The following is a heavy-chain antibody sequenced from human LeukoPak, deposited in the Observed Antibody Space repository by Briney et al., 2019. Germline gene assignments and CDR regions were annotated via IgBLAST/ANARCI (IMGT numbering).Heavy chain of an antibody. J-gene: IGHJ4*02. CDR2: IFPGDSDT. CDR3: ATLAVAGSGTFDY. Sequence: GESLKISCKGSGYNFTSYWIAWVRQMSGKGLEWMGIIFPGDSDTRYSPSFQGQVTISADKSISTAYLQWSSLKASDTAMYYCATLAVAGSGTFDYWGQGTLVTVSS. D-gene: IGHD6-19*01. CDR1: GYNFTSYW. V-gene: IGHV5-51*01.